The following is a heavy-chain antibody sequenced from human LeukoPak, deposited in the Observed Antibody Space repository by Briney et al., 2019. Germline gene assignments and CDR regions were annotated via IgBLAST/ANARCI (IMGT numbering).Heavy chain of an antibody. CDR1: GFTFNSHA. D-gene: IGHD3-10*02. V-gene: IGHV3-23*01. J-gene: IGHJ6*03. CDR3: AKDGHVTYHYFHMDV. CDR2: ISATSGAT. Sequence: GGSLRLSCAISGFTFNSHALSWVRQAPGKGLEWLSCISATSGATWYADSVKGRFTISRDNSKNTLYLQMNDLRAEDMAIYYCAKDGHVTYHYFHMDVWGKGTTVTVSS.